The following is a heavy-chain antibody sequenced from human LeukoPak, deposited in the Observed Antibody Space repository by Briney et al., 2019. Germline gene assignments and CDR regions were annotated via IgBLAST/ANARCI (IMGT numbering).Heavy chain of an antibody. CDR2: ISWNSGSI. V-gene: IGHV3-9*01. D-gene: IGHD5-12*01. CDR1: GFTFDDYA. Sequence: GGSLRLSCAASGFTFDDYAMHWVRQAPGKGLEWVSGISWNSGSIGYADSVKGRFTISRDNAKNSLYLQMNSLRAEDTAVYYCARGVSGYDYLFDYWGQGTLVTVSS. J-gene: IGHJ4*02. CDR3: ARGVSGYDYLFDY.